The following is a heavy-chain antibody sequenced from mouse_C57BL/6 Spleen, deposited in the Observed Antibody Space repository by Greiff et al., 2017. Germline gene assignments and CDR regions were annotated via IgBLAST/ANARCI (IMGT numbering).Heavy chain of an antibody. D-gene: IGHD3-2*02. CDR3: ASRDSSGLFAY. J-gene: IGHJ3*01. V-gene: IGHV2-6*01. Sequence: QVQLQQSGPGLVAPSQSLSITCTVSGFSLTSYGVDWVRQSPGKGLEWLGVIWGVGSTNYNSALKSRLSISKDNSKSQVFLKMNSLQTDDTAMYYCASRDSSGLFAYWGQGTLVTVSA. CDR2: IWGVGST. CDR1: GFSLTSYG.